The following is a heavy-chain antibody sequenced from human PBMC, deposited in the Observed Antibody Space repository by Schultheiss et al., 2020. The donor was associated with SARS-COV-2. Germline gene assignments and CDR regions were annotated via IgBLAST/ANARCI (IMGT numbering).Heavy chain of an antibody. D-gene: IGHD5-18*01. Sequence: GESLKISCAASGFTFSSYGMHWVRQAPGKGLEWVAVISYDGSNKYYADSVKGRFTISRDNSKNTLYLQMNSLRAEDTAVYYCARDREGAMVYYYYYGMDVWGQGTTVTVSS. CDR2: ISYDGSNK. CDR1: GFTFSSYG. CDR3: ARDREGAMVYYYYYGMDV. J-gene: IGHJ6*02. V-gene: IGHV3-30*03.